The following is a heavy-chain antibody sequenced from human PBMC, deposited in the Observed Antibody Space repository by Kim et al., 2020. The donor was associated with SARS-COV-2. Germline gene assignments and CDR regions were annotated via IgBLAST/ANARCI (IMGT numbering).Heavy chain of an antibody. D-gene: IGHD4-17*01. J-gene: IGHJ4*02. V-gene: IGHV1-3*01. CDR3: ARVVNDYGDVVFDY. Sequence: SQKYRGRGTITRDTSASAAYMELSSLRSEDTAVYYCARVVNDYGDVVFDYWGQGTLVTVSS.